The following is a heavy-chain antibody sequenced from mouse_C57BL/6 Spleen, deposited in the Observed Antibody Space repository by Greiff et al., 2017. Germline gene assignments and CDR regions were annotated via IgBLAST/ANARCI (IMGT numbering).Heavy chain of an antibody. Sequence: QVQLKQSGAELARPGASVKLSCKASGYTFTSYGISWVKQSTGQGLEWIGEIYPRSGNTYYNEKFKGKATLTADKSSSTAYMELRSLTSEDSAVYFCASSTTVVPYYFDYWGQGTTLTVSS. D-gene: IGHD1-1*01. V-gene: IGHV1-81*01. CDR3: ASSTTVVPYYFDY. CDR1: GYTFTSYG. CDR2: IYPRSGNT. J-gene: IGHJ2*01.